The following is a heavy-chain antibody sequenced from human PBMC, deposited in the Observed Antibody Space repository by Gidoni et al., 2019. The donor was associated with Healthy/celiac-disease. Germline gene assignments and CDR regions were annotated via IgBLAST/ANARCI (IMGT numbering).Heavy chain of an antibody. V-gene: IGHV3-21*01. CDR3: AREKIYYDSSEGMDV. CDR1: GFTFSSYS. Sequence: EVQLVESGGGLVKPGGSLRLSCAASGFTFSSYSMNWVRQAPGKGLEWVSSISSSSSYIYYADSVKGRFTISRDNAKNSLYLQMNSLRAEDTAVYYCAREKIYYDSSEGMDVWGQGTTVTVSS. D-gene: IGHD3-22*01. CDR2: ISSSSSYI. J-gene: IGHJ6*02.